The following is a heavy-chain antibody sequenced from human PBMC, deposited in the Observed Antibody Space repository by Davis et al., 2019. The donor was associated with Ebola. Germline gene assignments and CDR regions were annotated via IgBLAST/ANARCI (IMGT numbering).Heavy chain of an antibody. D-gene: IGHD6-19*01. Sequence: ASVKVSCKASGYTFTGYYMHWVRQAPGQGLEWMGWINPNSGGTNYAQKFQGRVTMTRDTSISTAYMDLRSLDSDDTAVYFCARELLVAGHSSEDYWGQGTLVTVSS. V-gene: IGHV1-2*02. J-gene: IGHJ4*02. CDR1: GYTFTGYY. CDR3: ARELLVAGHSSEDY. CDR2: INPNSGGT.